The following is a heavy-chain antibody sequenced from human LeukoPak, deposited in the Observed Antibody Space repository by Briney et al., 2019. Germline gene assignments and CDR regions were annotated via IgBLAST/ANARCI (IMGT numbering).Heavy chain of an antibody. Sequence: GGSLRLSRTASGFTFGDYAVSWFRQAPGKGLEWVGFIRSKAYGGTTEYAASVKGRFTISRDDSKSIAYLQMNSLKTEDTAVYYCTRDLSTMVVTPVGYWGQGTLVTVSS. D-gene: IGHD4-23*01. CDR1: GFTFGDYA. J-gene: IGHJ4*02. CDR2: IRSKAYGGTT. V-gene: IGHV3-49*03. CDR3: TRDLSTMVVTPVGY.